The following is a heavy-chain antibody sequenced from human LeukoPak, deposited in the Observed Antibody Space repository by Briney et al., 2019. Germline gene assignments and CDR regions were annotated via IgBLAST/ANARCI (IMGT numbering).Heavy chain of an antibody. D-gene: IGHD3-3*01. Sequence: SQTLSLTCTASGGSISSGSYYWSWIRQPAGKGLEWIGRIYTSGSTNYNPSLKSRVTISVDTSKNQFSLKLSSVTAADTAVYYCARGRSGSNDYWGQGTLVTVSS. J-gene: IGHJ4*02. CDR3: ARGRSGSNDY. CDR2: IYTSGST. V-gene: IGHV4-61*02. CDR1: GGSISSGSYY.